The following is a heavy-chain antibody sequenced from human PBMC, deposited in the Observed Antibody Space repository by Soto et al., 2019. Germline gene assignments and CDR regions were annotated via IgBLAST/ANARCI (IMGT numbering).Heavy chain of an antibody. CDR1: GDSINSGDYY. V-gene: IGHV4-30-4*01. J-gene: IGHJ6*02. Sequence: QVQLQESGPGLVKPSQTLSLTCTSSGDSINSGDYYWAWIRQPPGNGLEWIGYIYYSGDTYYNPSLKSRVTIXVXTXXNQFSLKLNSVTAAATAVYYCARVVTVRRGYAMDVWGQGTTVTVS. CDR3: ARVVTVRRGYAMDV. D-gene: IGHD3-10*01. CDR2: IYYSGDT.